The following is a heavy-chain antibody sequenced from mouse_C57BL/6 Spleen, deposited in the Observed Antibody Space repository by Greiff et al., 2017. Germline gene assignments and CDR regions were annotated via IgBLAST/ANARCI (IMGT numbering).Heavy chain of an antibody. CDR2: INPNNGGT. Sequence: VQLQQSGPELVKPGASVKISCKASGYTFTDYYMNWVKQSHGKSLEWIGDINPNNGGTSYNQKFKGKATLTVDKSSSTAYMELRSLTSEDSAVYYCAGRGYYGSLYYFDYWGQGTTLTVSS. V-gene: IGHV1-26*01. J-gene: IGHJ2*01. D-gene: IGHD1-1*01. CDR1: GYTFTDYY. CDR3: AGRGYYGSLYYFDY.